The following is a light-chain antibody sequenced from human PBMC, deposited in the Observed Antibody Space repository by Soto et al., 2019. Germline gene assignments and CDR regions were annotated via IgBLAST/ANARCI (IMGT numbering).Light chain of an antibody. J-gene: IGLJ1*01. Sequence: QSALTQPPSVSGSPGQSVTISCTGTGSDFGRYNRVSWYQHTPGTAPKLLLYDVPNRPSGVPDRFSGSRSGNTASLTISGLQDEDEADYCCSSYTSSRPGVFGTGTKLTV. CDR2: DVP. CDR3: SSYTSSRPGV. CDR1: GSDFGRYNR. V-gene: IGLV2-18*02.